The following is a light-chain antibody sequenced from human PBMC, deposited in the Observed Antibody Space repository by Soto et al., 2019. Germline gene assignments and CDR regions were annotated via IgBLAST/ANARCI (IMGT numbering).Light chain of an antibody. CDR2: GNS. Sequence: QSVLTQPPAVAGAPGQRVTIACTGSISNIGAGYDVHWYQQLPGTAPKRLIYGNSNRPSGVPDRFSGSKSGTSASLAITGLQAEDEADYYCQSYDSSLSGWVFGGGTKLTVL. V-gene: IGLV1-40*01. CDR1: ISNIGAGYD. CDR3: QSYDSSLSGWV. J-gene: IGLJ3*02.